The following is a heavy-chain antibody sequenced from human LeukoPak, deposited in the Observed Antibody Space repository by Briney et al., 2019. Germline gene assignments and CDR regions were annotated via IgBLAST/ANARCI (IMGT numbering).Heavy chain of an antibody. CDR1: GYTFTSYG. V-gene: IGHV1-18*01. J-gene: IGHJ4*02. D-gene: IGHD1-1*01. Sequence: GASVKVSCKASGYTFTSYGISWVREAPGQGPEWMGWISAYNGNTNYAQKLQGRVTMTTDTSTSTDYMELRSLRSDDTAVYYCARAGAVRLFDYWGQGTLVTVSS. CDR2: ISAYNGNT. CDR3: ARAGAVRLFDY.